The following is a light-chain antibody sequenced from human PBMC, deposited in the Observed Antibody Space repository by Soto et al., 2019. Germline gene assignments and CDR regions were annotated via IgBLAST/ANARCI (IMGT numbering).Light chain of an antibody. CDR1: QSISSY. V-gene: IGKV1-39*01. J-gene: IGKJ2*01. CDR3: QQSFSTPPT. Sequence: DVQMTQSPSSVSASAGERVTITFRASQSISSYLNWYQERPGKAPKVLIHAASSLESGVPSRFSGSGSGTDFTLTISSLQLEDFATYYCQQSFSTPPTFGQGTKVDIK. CDR2: AAS.